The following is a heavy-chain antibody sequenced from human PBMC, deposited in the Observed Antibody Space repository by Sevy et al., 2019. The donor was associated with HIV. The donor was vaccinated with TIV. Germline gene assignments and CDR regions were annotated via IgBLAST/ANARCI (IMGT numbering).Heavy chain of an antibody. D-gene: IGHD3-22*01. CDR2: FDPEDRET. CDR3: ATSKDYYESSGSPFDY. CDR1: GSTLTQLS. Sequence: VSVKVSCKVSGSTLTQLSIHWVRQAPGKGLEGRGSFDPEDRETVYSQRFQGRVTMTEDRSTDTAYMRLSSLRSEVTAVYYCATSKDYYESSGSPFDYWGQGTLVVVSS. J-gene: IGHJ4*02. V-gene: IGHV1-24*01.